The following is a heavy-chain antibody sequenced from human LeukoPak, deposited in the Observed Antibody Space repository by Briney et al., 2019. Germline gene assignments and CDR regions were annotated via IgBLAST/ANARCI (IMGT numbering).Heavy chain of an antibody. CDR1: GSSISSYY. CDR2: IYYSGST. V-gene: IGHV4-59*01. Sequence: SETLSLTCTVSGSSISSYYWSWIRQPPGKGLEWIGYIYYSGSTNYNPSLKSRVTISVDTSKNQFSLKLSSVTAADTAVYYCARSSSDGYNLFDYWGQGTLVTVSS. J-gene: IGHJ4*02. CDR3: ARSSSDGYNLFDY. D-gene: IGHD5-12*01.